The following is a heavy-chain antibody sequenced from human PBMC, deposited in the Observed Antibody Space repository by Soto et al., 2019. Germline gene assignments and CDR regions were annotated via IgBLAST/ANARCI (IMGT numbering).Heavy chain of an antibody. CDR2: IYSGGST. J-gene: IGHJ6*02. V-gene: IGHV3-53*04. D-gene: IGHD3-3*01. CDR1: GFTVSSNY. CDR3: AREGSGNGMDV. Sequence: EVQLVESGGGLVQPGGSLRLSCAASGFTVSSNYMSWVRQAPGKGLEWVSVIYSGGSTYYADSVKGRFTISRHKSKNTLYLQMNSLRAEDTAVYFCAREGSGNGMDVWGQGTTVTVSS.